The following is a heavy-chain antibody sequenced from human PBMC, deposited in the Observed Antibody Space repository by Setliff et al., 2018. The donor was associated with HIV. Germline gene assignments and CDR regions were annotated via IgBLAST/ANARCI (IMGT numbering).Heavy chain of an antibody. CDR3: AGHFYYSGSGIWAGLDS. J-gene: IGHJ4*02. CDR2: INHSGST. V-gene: IGHV4-39*07. D-gene: IGHD3-10*01. Sequence: SETLSLTCTVSGGTIASGGHYWSWIRQPPGMGLEWIGEINHSGSTNCNPSLKSRVTMSVDTSKKQFSLKLTSVTAADTAVYYCAGHFYYSGSGIWAGLDSWGQGTLVTVSS. CDR1: GGTIASGGHY.